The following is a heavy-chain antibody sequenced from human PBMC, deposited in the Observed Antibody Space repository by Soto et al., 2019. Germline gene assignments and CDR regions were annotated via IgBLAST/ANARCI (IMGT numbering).Heavy chain of an antibody. CDR3: AAGYSTGLDAFDI. V-gene: IGHV5-51*01. CDR2: IFPGDSDT. D-gene: IGHD2-8*02. Sequence: GESLKISCKGSGYNFANFWIGWVRQMPGKGLEWMGMIFPGDSDTKNSPSLEGQITMSVDKSDSSAYLQWRSLKASDTAIYYCAAGYSTGLDAFDIWGQGTMVTVSS. J-gene: IGHJ3*02. CDR1: GYNFANFW.